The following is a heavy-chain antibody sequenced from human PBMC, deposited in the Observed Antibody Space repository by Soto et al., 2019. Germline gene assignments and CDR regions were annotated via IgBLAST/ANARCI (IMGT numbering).Heavy chain of an antibody. Sequence: EVQLVESGGGLVQPGRSLRLSCAASGFTFDDYAMHWVRQAPGKGLEWVSGISWNSGSIGYADSVKGRFTISRDNAKNSLHLQMNSLRAEDTALYYCAKDKSYYYYYMDVWGKGTTVTVSS. CDR2: ISWNSGSI. J-gene: IGHJ6*03. V-gene: IGHV3-9*01. CDR1: GFTFDDYA. CDR3: AKDKSYYYYYMDV.